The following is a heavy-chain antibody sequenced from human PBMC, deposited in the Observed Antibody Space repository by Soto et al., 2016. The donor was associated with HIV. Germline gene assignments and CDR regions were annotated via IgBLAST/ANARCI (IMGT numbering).Heavy chain of an antibody. J-gene: IGHJ6*03. Sequence: EVQLVESGGGLVKPGGPVRLSCAASGFTFSSYSMNWVRQAPGKGLEWVSSISSSSSYIYYADSVKGRFTISRDNAKNSLYLQMNSLRAEDTAVYYCARDSEWELPHVYMDVWGKRATVTVSS. CDR2: ISSSSSYI. D-gene: IGHD1-26*01. CDR3: ARDSEWELPHVYMDV. V-gene: IGHV3-21*01. CDR1: GFTFSSYS.